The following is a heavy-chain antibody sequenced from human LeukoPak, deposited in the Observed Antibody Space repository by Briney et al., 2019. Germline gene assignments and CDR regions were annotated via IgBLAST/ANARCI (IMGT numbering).Heavy chain of an antibody. CDR1: GFTFSSYA. CDR2: IWYDGSNK. CDR3: AKDYRGYYDSSAWDY. Sequence: GRSLRLSRAASGFTFSSYAMHWVRQAPGKGLEWVAFIWYDGSNKDYTDSVKGRFTISRDNAKNRLHLQMNSLRAEDTAVYYGAKDYRGYYDSSAWDYWGQGTLVTVSS. V-gene: IGHV3-33*06. D-gene: IGHD3-22*01. J-gene: IGHJ4*02.